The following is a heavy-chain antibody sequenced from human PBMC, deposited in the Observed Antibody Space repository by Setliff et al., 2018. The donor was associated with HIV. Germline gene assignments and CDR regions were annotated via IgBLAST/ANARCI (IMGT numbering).Heavy chain of an antibody. CDR2: VYYSGST. CDR1: GVSTSSSSYY. Sequence: SETLSLTCTVSGVSTSSSSYYWGWIRQPPGKGLDWIGYVYYSGSTYYNPPLKSRVTISVDTSKNQFSLKLSSVTAADTAVYYCARGGYQRGYTYGSFDYWGQGTLVTVSS. J-gene: IGHJ4*02. CDR3: ARGGYQRGYTYGSFDY. V-gene: IGHV4-39*07. D-gene: IGHD5-18*01.